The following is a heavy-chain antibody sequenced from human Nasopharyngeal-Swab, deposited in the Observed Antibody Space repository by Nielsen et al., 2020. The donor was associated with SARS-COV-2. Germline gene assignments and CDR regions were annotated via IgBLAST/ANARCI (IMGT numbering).Heavy chain of an antibody. CDR3: ARDRVFLVRGFDY. Sequence: GESLKISCAASGFTFRSYAMHWVRQAPGKGLEWVAVISYDGSNKYYADSVKGRFTISRDNSKNTLYLQMNSLRAEDTAVYYCARDRVFLVRGFDYWGQGTLVTVSS. V-gene: IGHV3-30*04. CDR2: ISYDGSNK. J-gene: IGHJ4*02. D-gene: IGHD3-10*01. CDR1: GFTFRSYA.